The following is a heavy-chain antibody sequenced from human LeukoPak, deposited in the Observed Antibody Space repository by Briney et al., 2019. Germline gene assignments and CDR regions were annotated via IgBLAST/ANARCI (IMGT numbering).Heavy chain of an antibody. CDR2: LFTGGGRT. D-gene: IGHD3-10*01. CDR3: AKECDYSPGHKFDL. J-gene: IGHJ4*02. Sequence: GGPLRLSCAASGFTFNNYLMSWVHQAPGKGLGWDSVLFTGGGRTLYADSVKGRFTISGDTSRTTLYLQMNGLRAEDTAVYYCAKECDYSPGHKFDLWGQGTLVTVSS. V-gene: IGHV3-23*01. CDR1: GFTFNNYL.